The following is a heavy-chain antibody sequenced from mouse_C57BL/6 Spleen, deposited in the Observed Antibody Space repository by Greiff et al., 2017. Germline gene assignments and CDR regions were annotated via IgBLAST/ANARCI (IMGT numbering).Heavy chain of an antibody. J-gene: IGHJ4*01. V-gene: IGHV1-22*01. CDR2: INPNNGGT. D-gene: IGHD2-4*01. CDR1: GYTFTDYN. Sequence: VQLKESGPELVKPGASVKMSCKASGYTFTDYNMHWVKQSHGKSLEWIGYINPNNGGTSYNQKFKGKATLTVNKSSSTAYMELRSLTSEDSAVYYCAIYEYDLGYAMDDWGQGTSVTVSS. CDR3: AIYEYDLGYAMDD.